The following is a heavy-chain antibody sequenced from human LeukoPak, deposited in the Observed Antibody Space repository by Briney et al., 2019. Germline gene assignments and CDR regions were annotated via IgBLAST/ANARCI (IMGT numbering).Heavy chain of an antibody. Sequence: SETLSLTCTVSGGSISSHYWSWLRQPPGKGLEWIGYIYYSGSTNYNPSLKSRVTISVDTSKNQFSLKLSSVTAADTAVYYCARGHSSGYYFFDYWGQGTLVTVSS. J-gene: IGHJ4*02. CDR3: ARGHSSGYYFFDY. CDR2: IYYSGST. V-gene: IGHV4-59*11. CDR1: GGSISSHY. D-gene: IGHD3-22*01.